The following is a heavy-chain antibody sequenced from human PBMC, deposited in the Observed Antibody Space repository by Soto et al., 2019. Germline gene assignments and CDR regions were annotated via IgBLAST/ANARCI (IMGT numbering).Heavy chain of an antibody. V-gene: IGHV1-18*01. CDR2: ISAYNGNT. CDR3: ASAIPRLPMIPPGEYIWYCYDMDD. CDR1: GYTFTSYG. Sequence: QVQLVHSGAEVKKPGASVKVSCKASGYTFTSYGISWVRQAPGQGLEWMGWISAYNGNTNDAQKLQGRVTMTTDTSTSKTYMHMRSLRSEATAVYYCASAIPRLPMIPPGEYIWYCYDMDDWGQGTTVTVSS. D-gene: IGHD3-22*01. J-gene: IGHJ6*02.